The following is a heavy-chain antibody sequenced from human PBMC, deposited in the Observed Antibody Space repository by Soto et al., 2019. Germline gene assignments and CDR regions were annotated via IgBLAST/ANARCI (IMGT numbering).Heavy chain of an antibody. CDR1: GFNVSTFG. D-gene: IGHD1-1*01. J-gene: IGHJ4*02. CDR2: ISVGDVFI. V-gene: IGHV3-23*01. Sequence: PGGSLSLSCAASGFNVSTFGMNWVRQAPGKGLEWVAGISVGDVFIYYTDSVRGRFYISRDASENILYLQMNSLRVDDTALYYCTKDSIAGTPGHDSWGPGTLVTVSS. CDR3: TKDSIAGTPGHDS.